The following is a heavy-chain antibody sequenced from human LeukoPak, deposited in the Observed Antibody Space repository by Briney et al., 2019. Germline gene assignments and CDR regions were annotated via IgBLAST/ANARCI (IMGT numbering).Heavy chain of an antibody. CDR2: ISVRDST. CDR3: ALSGGINWYGLEC. CDR1: GFIFSSYA. D-gene: IGHD3-3*01. J-gene: IGHJ4*02. V-gene: IGHV3-23*01. Sequence: AGGSLRLSCAGSGFIFSSYAMRWVRQAPGKGLEWISAISVRDSTYYEDSVKGRFTISRDNSKNTLYLQMNSLRDDDTAVYYCALSGGINWYGLECWGQGTLVTVSS.